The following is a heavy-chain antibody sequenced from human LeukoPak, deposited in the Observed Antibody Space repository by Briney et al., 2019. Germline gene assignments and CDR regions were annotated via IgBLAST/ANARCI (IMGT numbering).Heavy chain of an antibody. CDR2: INHSGST. V-gene: IGHV4-34*01. D-gene: IGHD5-12*01. CDR3: ARAKGRGYSLSNWFDP. J-gene: IGHJ5*02. Sequence: GSLRLSCAASGFTFSSYSMNWVRQPPGKGLEWIGEINHSGSTNYNPSLKSRVTISVDTSKNQFSLKLSSVTAADTAVYYCARAKGRGYSLSNWFDPWGQGTLVTVSS. CDR1: GFTFSSYS.